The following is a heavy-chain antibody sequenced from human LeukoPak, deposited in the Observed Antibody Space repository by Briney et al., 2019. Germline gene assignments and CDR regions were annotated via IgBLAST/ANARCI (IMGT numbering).Heavy chain of an antibody. V-gene: IGHV3-33*01. CDR2: IWYDGSNK. J-gene: IGHJ5*02. CDR1: GLTFSSHG. D-gene: IGHD3-22*01. CDR3: ARYYDSSGYMWFDP. Sequence: GGSLRLSCAASGLTFSSHGMHWVRQAPGKGLEWVAVIWYDGSNKYYADSVKGRFTISRDNSKNTLYLQMNSLRAEDTAVYYCARYYDSSGYMWFDPWGQGTLVTVSS.